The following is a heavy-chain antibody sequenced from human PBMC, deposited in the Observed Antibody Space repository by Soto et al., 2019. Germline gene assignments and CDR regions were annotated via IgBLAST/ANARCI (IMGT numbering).Heavy chain of an antibody. CDR1: GGSISSSNW. Sequence: SETLSLTCAVSGGSISSSNWWSWVRQPPGKGLEWIGEIYHSGSTNYNPSLKSRVTISVDKSKNQFSLKLSSVTAADTAVYYCPSLIAAAADNWFDPWGQGTMVTVSS. CDR2: IYHSGST. J-gene: IGHJ5*01. D-gene: IGHD6-13*01. CDR3: PSLIAAAADNWFDP. V-gene: IGHV4-4*02.